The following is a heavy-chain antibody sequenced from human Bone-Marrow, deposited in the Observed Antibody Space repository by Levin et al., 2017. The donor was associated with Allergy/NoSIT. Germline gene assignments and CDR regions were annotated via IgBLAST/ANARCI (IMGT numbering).Heavy chain of an antibody. CDR2: MHHSGSS. D-gene: IGHD1-1*01. J-gene: IGHJ4*02. CDR3: ARRGYGNVGLFDL. CDR1: GGSTSSGGYY. Sequence: SETLSLTCSVSGGSTSSGGYYWSWIRQHPGKGLEWIGYMHHSGSSSYNPSLKSRVSISMDTSQDQFSLRLSSVTAADTAVYYCARRGYGNVGLFDLWGQGTLVTVSS. V-gene: IGHV4-31*03.